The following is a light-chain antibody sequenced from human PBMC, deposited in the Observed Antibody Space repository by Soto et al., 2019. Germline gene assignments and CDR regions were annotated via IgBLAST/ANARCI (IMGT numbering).Light chain of an antibody. Sequence: QAVVTQEPSFSVSPGGTVTLTCGLSSGSVSTTYNPSWYQQTPGQAPRTLIYNTNTRSSGVPDRFSGSILGNKAALTITGAQAEDESDYYCVMYMGSDTWVFGRGTKLTVL. CDR3: VMYMGSDTWV. V-gene: IGLV8-61*01. CDR2: NTN. J-gene: IGLJ3*02. CDR1: SGSVSTTYN.